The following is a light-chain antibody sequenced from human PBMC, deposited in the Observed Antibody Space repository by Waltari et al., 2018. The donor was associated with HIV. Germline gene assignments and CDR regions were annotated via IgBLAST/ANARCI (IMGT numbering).Light chain of an antibody. V-gene: IGLV2-14*01. J-gene: IGLJ1*01. Sequence: QSALTQPASVSGSPGQSITISCDLNDNEYVSWYQRHPGKAPKVIIYEVTNRPSGLSNRFSGSKSGNTASLTISGLRADDEADYYCCSYGGTYNVFGTGTKVTIL. CDR1: DLNDNEY. CDR3: CSYGGTYNV. CDR2: EVT.